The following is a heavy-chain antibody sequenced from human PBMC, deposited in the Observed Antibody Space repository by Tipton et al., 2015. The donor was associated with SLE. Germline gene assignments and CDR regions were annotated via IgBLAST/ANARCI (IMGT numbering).Heavy chain of an antibody. CDR3: ARDGGYITMIVVPYYFDY. D-gene: IGHD3-22*01. Sequence: SLRLSCAASGFTFSDHSMSWVRQAPGKGLEWVAYITKSYATIYYADSVKGRFTISRDDAKNTVYLQMHSLRAEDSAVYYCARDGGYITMIVVPYYFDYWGQGTLVTVSS. V-gene: IGHV3-11*01. J-gene: IGHJ4*02. CDR1: GFTFSDHS. CDR2: ITKSYATI.